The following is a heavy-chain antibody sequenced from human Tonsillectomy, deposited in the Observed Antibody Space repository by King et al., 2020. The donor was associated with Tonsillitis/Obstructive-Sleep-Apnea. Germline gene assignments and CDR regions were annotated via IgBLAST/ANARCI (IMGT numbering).Heavy chain of an antibody. J-gene: IGHJ6*03. CDR2: IKSKTDGGTT. Sequence: VPLVESGGGLVKPGGSLRLSCAASGFTFSNAWMSWVRPAPGKGLEWVGRIKSKTDGGTTDYAAPVKGRFTISRDDSKNTLYLQMNSLKTEDTAVYYCTTGQDIVVVPAAMTGDYYYYYMDVWGKGTTVTVSS. CDR1: GFTFSNAW. D-gene: IGHD2-2*01. V-gene: IGHV3-15*01. CDR3: TTGQDIVVVPAAMTGDYYYYYMDV.